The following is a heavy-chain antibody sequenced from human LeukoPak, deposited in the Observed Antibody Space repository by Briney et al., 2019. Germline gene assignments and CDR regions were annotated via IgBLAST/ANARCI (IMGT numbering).Heavy chain of an antibody. CDR1: GYSFTGYY. CDR2: INPNSGGT. CDR3: ARTYCGGDCFSVELDD. Sequence: ASVKVSCKASGYSFTGYYMHWVRQAPGQGLEWMGWINPNSGGTNYAQKFQGRVTMTRDTSISTAYMVLSRLRSDDTAVYYCARTYCGGDCFSVELDDWGQGTLVTVSS. J-gene: IGHJ4*02. D-gene: IGHD2-21*02. V-gene: IGHV1-2*02.